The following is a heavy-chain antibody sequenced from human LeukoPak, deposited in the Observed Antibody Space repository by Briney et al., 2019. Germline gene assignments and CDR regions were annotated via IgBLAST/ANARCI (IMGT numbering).Heavy chain of an antibody. CDR3: ARDGIDFWSGYNLGYYFDY. CDR1: GFTFSSYA. V-gene: IGHV3-30*09. CDR2: ISYDGSNK. J-gene: IGHJ4*02. Sequence: GGSLRLSCAASGFTFSSYAMHRVRQAPGKGLEWVAVISYDGSNKYYADSVKGRFAISRDNSKNTLYLQMNNMRTEDTAVYHCARDGIDFWSGYNLGYYFDYWGQGTLVTVSS. D-gene: IGHD3-3*01.